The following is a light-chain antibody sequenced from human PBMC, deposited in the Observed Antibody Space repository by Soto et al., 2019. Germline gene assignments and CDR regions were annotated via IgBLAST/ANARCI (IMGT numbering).Light chain of an antibody. CDR2: DVS. CDR3: SSYTNTEDV. J-gene: IGLJ1*01. Sequence: QSALTQPASVSGSPGQSITISCTGTSSDVGGYNFVSWYQQHPGKAPKLMIYDVSNRPSGVSNRFSGSKSSNTASLTISGRQAEDEADYYCSSYTNTEDVFGAGTKLTVL. V-gene: IGLV2-14*01. CDR1: SSDVGGYNF.